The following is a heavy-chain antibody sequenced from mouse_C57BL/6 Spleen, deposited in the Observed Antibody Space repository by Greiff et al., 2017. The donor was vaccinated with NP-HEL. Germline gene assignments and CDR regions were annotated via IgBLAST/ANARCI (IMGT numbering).Heavy chain of an antibody. Sequence: VKLQQPGAELVKPGASVKLSCKASGYTFTSYWMHWVKQRPGQGLEWIGMIHPNSGSTNYNEKFKSKATLTVDKSSSTAYMQLSSLTSEDSAVYYCARGDYGSRRAMDYWGQGTSVTVSS. CDR3: ARGDYGSRRAMDY. D-gene: IGHD1-1*01. V-gene: IGHV1-64*01. CDR2: IHPNSGST. J-gene: IGHJ4*01. CDR1: GYTFTSYW.